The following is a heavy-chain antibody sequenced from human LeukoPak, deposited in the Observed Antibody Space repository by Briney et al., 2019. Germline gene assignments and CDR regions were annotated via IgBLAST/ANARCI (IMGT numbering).Heavy chain of an antibody. Sequence: KPGGSLRLSCAASGFTFSYAWLSWVRQAPGRGLEWVGRIKSKTDGWTTEYAAPVKGRFTISREDSKNLVYLQMNSLEKGDTAVYYCTTDPVSFGGVIAPFDYWGQGTLVTVSS. CDR3: TTDPVSFGGVIAPFDY. D-gene: IGHD3-16*02. CDR2: IKSKTDGWTT. CDR1: GFTFSYAW. J-gene: IGHJ4*02. V-gene: IGHV3-15*01.